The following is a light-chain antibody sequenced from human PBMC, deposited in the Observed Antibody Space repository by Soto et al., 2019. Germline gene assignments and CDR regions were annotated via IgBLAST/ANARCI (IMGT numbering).Light chain of an antibody. CDR2: TVT. J-gene: IGLJ1*01. CDR3: CSYAGSSSYV. Sequence: QAALTQPRSVCGSPGQSVTISCTGTSSDIGGYNYVSWYQQHPGKAPKLMIYTVTKRPSGVPDRFSGSKSDNTASLTISGLQADDEADYYCCSYAGSSSYVFGTGTKVTVL. CDR1: SSDIGGYNY. V-gene: IGLV2-11*01.